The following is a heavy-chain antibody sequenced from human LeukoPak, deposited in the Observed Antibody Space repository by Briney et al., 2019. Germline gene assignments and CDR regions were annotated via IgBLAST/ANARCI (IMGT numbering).Heavy chain of an antibody. CDR1: GGSFSGYY. Sequence: SETLSLTCAVYGGSFSGYYWSWIRQPPGKGLEWIGYIYCSGSTNYNPSLKSRVTISVDTSKNQFSLKLSSVTAADTAVYYCARELYSSSSPYWFDPWGQGTLVTVSS. D-gene: IGHD6-6*01. V-gene: IGHV4-59*01. CDR3: ARELYSSSSPYWFDP. J-gene: IGHJ5*02. CDR2: IYCSGST.